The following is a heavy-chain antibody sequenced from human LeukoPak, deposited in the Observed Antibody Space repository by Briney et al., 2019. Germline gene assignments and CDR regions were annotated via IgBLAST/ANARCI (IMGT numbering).Heavy chain of an antibody. D-gene: IGHD3-9*01. CDR1: GFTFSGYA. V-gene: IGHV3-23*01. J-gene: IGHJ4*02. CDR2: ISRSGDNT. CDR3: ANVNYDIFSGRFDY. Sequence: GGSLRLSCAASGFTFSGYAMSWVRQAPGKGLEWLSGISRSGDNTYYAASVKGRFTISRDNSKNTLYLQMSSLRAEDTAVYHCANVNYDIFSGRFDYWGQGILVTVSS.